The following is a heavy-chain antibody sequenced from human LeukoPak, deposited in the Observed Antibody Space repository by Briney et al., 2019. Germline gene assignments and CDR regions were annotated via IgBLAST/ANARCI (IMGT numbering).Heavy chain of an antibody. J-gene: IGHJ4*02. Sequence: SQTLSLTCTVSGGSISSGSYYWSWIRQPAGKGLEWNGRIYTSGSTNYNPSLKSRVTISVDTSKNQFSLKLSSVTAADTAVYYCAREARRATPNFDYWGQGTLVTVSS. D-gene: IGHD5-12*01. V-gene: IGHV4-61*02. CDR2: IYTSGST. CDR3: AREARRATPNFDY. CDR1: GGSISSGSYY.